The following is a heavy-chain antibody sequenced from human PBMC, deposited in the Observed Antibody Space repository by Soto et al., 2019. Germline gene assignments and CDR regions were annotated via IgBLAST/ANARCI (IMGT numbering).Heavy chain of an antibody. CDR1: GFTFSSYS. Sequence: EVQLVESGGGLVKPGGSLRLSCAASGFTFSSYSMNWVRQAPGKGLEWVSSISSSSNYIYYADSVKGRFTIARDNAKNSLYLQMNSLRAEDTAVYYCARKKLRFLELGYYYYGMDVWGQGTTVTVSS. D-gene: IGHD3-3*01. J-gene: IGHJ6*02. CDR3: ARKKLRFLELGYYYYGMDV. CDR2: ISSSSNYI. V-gene: IGHV3-21*01.